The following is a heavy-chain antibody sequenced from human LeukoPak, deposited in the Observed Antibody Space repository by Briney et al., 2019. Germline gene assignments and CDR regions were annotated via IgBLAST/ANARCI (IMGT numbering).Heavy chain of an antibody. CDR1: GGSISSYY. D-gene: IGHD2-8*01. J-gene: IGHJ4*02. CDR3: ARGCTNGVCYTD. CDR2: IYYSGST. V-gene: IGHV4-59*01. Sequence: ASETLSLTCTVSGGSISSYYLSWIRQPPGKGLEWIGYIYYSGSTNYNPSLKSRVTISVDTSKNQFSLKLSSVTAADTAVYYCARGCTNGVCYTDWGQRTLVTVSS.